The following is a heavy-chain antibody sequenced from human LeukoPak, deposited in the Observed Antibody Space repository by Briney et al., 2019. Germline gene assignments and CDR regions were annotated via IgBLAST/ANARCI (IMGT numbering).Heavy chain of an antibody. J-gene: IGHJ3*02. CDR1: GFMFDDYG. CDR2: INWNGGRT. CDR3: ARIGVGATRDAFDI. Sequence: GGSLRLSCAASGFMFDDYGMSWVRQAPGKGLEWVSGINWNGGRTGYADSVKGRFTISRDNAKNSLYLQMNSLRAEDTALYYCARIGVGATRDAFDIWGQGTMVTVSS. V-gene: IGHV3-20*04. D-gene: IGHD1-26*01.